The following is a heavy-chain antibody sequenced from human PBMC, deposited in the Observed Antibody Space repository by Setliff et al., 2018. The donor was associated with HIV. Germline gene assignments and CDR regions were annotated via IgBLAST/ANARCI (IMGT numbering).Heavy chain of an antibody. J-gene: IGHJ3*02. CDR2: IYYSYSSGST. CDR3: ARADSGSYPGGAFDI. V-gene: IGHV4-39*01. CDR1: AGSISSSNYY. D-gene: IGHD1-26*01. Sequence: SETPSLTCTVSAGSISSSNYYWGWIRQPPGKGLEWIGSIYYSYSSGSTYYNPSLKSRVTISVDTSKNQFSLKLSSVTAADTAVYYCARADSGSYPGGAFDIWGQGTMVTVSS.